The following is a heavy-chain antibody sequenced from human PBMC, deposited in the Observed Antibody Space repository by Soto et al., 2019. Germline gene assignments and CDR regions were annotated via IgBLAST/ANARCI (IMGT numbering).Heavy chain of an antibody. CDR3: ARDISSGYYYFDY. Sequence: WGSLRLSCAASGFTVSSNYMSWVRQAPGKGLEWVSVIYSGGSTYYADSVKGRFTISRDNSKNTLYLQMNSLRAEDTAVYYCARDISSGYYYFDYWGQGTLVTVSS. CDR1: GFTVSSNY. V-gene: IGHV3-53*01. J-gene: IGHJ4*02. D-gene: IGHD3-3*01. CDR2: IYSGGST.